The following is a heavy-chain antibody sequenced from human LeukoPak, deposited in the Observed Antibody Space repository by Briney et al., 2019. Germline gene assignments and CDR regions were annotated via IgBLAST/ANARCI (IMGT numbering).Heavy chain of an antibody. CDR3: AAAPIEMQQRGFDY. J-gene: IGHJ4*02. CDR1: GFTFTNSA. D-gene: IGHD5-24*01. Sequence: GASVKVSCKASGFTFTNSAMQWVRQARGQRLEWIGWIVVASGNTKYAQKFQERVTITRDMSTSTAYMELSSLSPKDTAVYYCAAAPIEMQQRGFDYWGQGTLVTVSS. V-gene: IGHV1-58*02. CDR2: IVVASGNT.